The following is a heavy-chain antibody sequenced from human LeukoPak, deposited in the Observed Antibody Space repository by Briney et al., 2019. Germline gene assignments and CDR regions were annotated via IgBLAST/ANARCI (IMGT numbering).Heavy chain of an antibody. J-gene: IGHJ4*02. Sequence: SETLSLTCTVSGGSISSYYWSWIRQPPGKGLEWIGYIYTSGSTNYNPSLKSRVTISVDTSKNRFSLELSPVTAADTAVYYCARRMLGGTVFDYWGQGTLVTVSS. CDR3: ARRMLGGTVFDY. CDR2: IYTSGST. CDR1: GGSISSYY. V-gene: IGHV4-4*09. D-gene: IGHD1-26*01.